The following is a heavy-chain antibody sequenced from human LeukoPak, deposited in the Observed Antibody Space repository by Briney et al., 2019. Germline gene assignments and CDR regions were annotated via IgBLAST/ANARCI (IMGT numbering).Heavy chain of an antibody. J-gene: IGHJ4*02. Sequence: ASVKVSCKASGNSFTSYGIRRVRQAPGEGLEWMGWFSVYNGNTNYAQKFQGRVTITADESTSTAYMELSSLRSEDTAVYYCARLLYYYDSSGPNQVGYWGQGTLVTVSS. D-gene: IGHD3-22*01. CDR1: GNSFTSYG. CDR2: FSVYNGNT. CDR3: ARLLYYYDSSGPNQVGY. V-gene: IGHV1-18*01.